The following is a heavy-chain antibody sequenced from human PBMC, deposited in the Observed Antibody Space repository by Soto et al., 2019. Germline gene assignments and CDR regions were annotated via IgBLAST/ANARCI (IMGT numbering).Heavy chain of an antibody. Sequence: EVHLVESGGGLVKPGGSLRLSCAVSGFTFSSCTMNWVRQAPGKGLEWVSSISPSSGHIYYADSVKGRFTISRDNAKNSLFRQMNSVRGEDTAVYYCSGCSGGACHKNYGMDVWGQGTTVTVSS. CDR3: SGCSGGACHKNYGMDV. V-gene: IGHV3-21*06. D-gene: IGHD2-15*01. J-gene: IGHJ6*02. CDR2: ISPSSGHI. CDR1: GFTFSSCT.